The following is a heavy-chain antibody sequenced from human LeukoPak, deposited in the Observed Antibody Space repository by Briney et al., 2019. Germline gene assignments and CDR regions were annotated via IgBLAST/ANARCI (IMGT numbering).Heavy chain of an antibody. Sequence: GASVKVSCKASGGTFSSYAISWVRQAPGQGLEWMGRIIPIICIANYAQKFQGRVTITADKSTSTAYMELSSLRSEDTAVYYCAREPVPGDSSSPGHYYYYGMDVWGQGTTVTVSS. V-gene: IGHV1-69*04. CDR3: AREPVPGDSSSPGHYYYYGMDV. CDR2: IIPIICIA. J-gene: IGHJ6*02. CDR1: GGTFSSYA. D-gene: IGHD6-6*01.